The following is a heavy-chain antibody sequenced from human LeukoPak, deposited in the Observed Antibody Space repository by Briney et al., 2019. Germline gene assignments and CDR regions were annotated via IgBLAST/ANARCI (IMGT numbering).Heavy chain of an antibody. D-gene: IGHD3-22*01. CDR3: ARTLNYYDSSGLNDAFDI. CDR1: GGSITSRAYY. V-gene: IGHV4-61*02. CDR2: IYTSGST. Sequence: PSETLSLTCTVSGGSITSRAYYWSWIRQPAGKGLEWIGRIYTSGSTNYNPSLKSRVTISVDTSKSQFSLKLSSVTAADTAVYYCARTLNYYDSSGLNDAFDIWGQGTMVTVSS. J-gene: IGHJ3*02.